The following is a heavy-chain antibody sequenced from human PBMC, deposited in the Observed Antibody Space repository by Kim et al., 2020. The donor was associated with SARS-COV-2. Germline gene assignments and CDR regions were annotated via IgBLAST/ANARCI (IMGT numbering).Heavy chain of an antibody. Sequence: AKHYSTSLKTRLTISKDTSKNQMVLTMTKMDPVDTATYYCARGRYYYDFWGQGTLVTVSS. CDR2: AK. V-gene: IGHV2-70*19. CDR3: ARGRYYYDF. J-gene: IGHJ4*02.